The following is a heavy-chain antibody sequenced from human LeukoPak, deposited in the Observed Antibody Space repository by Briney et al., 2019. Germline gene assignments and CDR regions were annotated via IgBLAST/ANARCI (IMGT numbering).Heavy chain of an antibody. Sequence: SQTLSLTCTVSGGSISSGSYYWSWIRQPAGKGLEWIGRIYTSGSTNYNPSLKSRVTISVDTSKNQFSLKLSSVTAADTAVYYCARRNTYYYDSSGYYPGGLFDYWGQGTLVTVSS. CDR1: GGSISSGSYY. D-gene: IGHD3-22*01. J-gene: IGHJ4*02. V-gene: IGHV4-61*02. CDR3: ARRNTYYYDSSGYYPGGLFDY. CDR2: IYTSGST.